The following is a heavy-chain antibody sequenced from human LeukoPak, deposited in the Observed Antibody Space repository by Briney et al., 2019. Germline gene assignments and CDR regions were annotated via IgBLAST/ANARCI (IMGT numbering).Heavy chain of an antibody. CDR2: IYHSGNT. CDR3: ASAYDSSGYYWGGPFDY. V-gene: IGHV4-38-2*02. CDR1: GYSISSGYY. D-gene: IGHD3-22*01. Sequence: SETLSLTCTVSGYSISSGYYWGWIRQPPGKGLECIGSIYHSGNTYYNPSRKSRATIPVDPHKNPFSLKLSSVTAADTAVYYCASAYDSSGYYWGGPFDYWGQGTLVTVSS. J-gene: IGHJ4*02.